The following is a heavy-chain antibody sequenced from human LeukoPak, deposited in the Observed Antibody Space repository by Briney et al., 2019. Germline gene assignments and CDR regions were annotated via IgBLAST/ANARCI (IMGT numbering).Heavy chain of an antibody. CDR1: GGTFSSYA. CDR2: IIPIFGTA. Sequence: SVKVSCKASGGTFSSYAISWVRQAPGQGLEWMGGIIPIFGTANYAQKFQGRVTITTDESTSTAYMELRSLRSEETAVYYCARDSDSWSGFWRNPQGYYYMDVWGKGNTVTLSS. CDR3: ARDSDSWSGFWRNPQGYYYMDV. J-gene: IGHJ6*03. D-gene: IGHD3-3*01. V-gene: IGHV1-69*05.